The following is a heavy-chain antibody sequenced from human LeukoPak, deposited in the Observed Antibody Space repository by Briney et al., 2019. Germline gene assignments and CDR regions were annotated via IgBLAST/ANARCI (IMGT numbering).Heavy chain of an antibody. CDR1: GFTFSGYS. V-gene: IGHV3-48*02. CDR3: ARDLKYNYGMDV. Sequence: PGGSLRLSCAASGFTFSGYSMNWVRQAPGTGLEWVSYISSSSSTIYHADSVKGRFTISRDNAKNSLYLQMNSLRDEDTAVYYCARDLKYNYGMDVWGQGTTVTVSS. CDR2: ISSSSSTI. J-gene: IGHJ6*02.